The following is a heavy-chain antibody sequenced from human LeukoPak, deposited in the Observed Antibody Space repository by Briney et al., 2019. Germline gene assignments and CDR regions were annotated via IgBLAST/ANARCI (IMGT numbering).Heavy chain of an antibody. V-gene: IGHV3-21*01. J-gene: IGHJ4*02. CDR1: GFAFSTYS. CDR2: ITSTATYI. CDR3: ARVAGGKFHLDY. D-gene: IGHD6-13*01. Sequence: GGSLRLSCAASGFAFSTYSMNWVRQAPGKGLEWISSITSTATYICYADSVKGRFTISRDNTKNSLYLQMNSLRAEDTAVYFCARVAGGKFHLDYWGQGTQVTVSS.